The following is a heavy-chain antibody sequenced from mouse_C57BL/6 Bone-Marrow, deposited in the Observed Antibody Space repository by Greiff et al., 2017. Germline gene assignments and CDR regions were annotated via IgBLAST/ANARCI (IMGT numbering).Heavy chain of an antibody. V-gene: IGHV1-81*01. Sequence: VQLQQSGAELARPGASVKLSCKASGYTFTSYGISWVKQRTGQGLEWIGEIYPRSGNTYYNERFKGKATLTADKSSSTAYMELRSLTSEDSAVYFCARSLRYYGSSSFDYWGQGTTLTVSS. CDR2: IYPRSGNT. J-gene: IGHJ2*01. CDR1: GYTFTSYG. CDR3: ARSLRYYGSSSFDY. D-gene: IGHD1-1*01.